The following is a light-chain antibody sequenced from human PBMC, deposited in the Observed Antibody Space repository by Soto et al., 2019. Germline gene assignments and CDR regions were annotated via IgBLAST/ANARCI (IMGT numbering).Light chain of an antibody. J-gene: IGKJ5*01. CDR1: QSVSSN. Sequence: EIVMTQSPATLSVSPGERATLSCRASQSVSSNLAWYQQKPGQAPTLVIYGASARATGIPARFSGSGSGTEFTLIINRLEPEDFALYYCQHYGTSIIFGQGTRLEIK. V-gene: IGKV3-15*01. CDR2: GAS. CDR3: QHYGTSII.